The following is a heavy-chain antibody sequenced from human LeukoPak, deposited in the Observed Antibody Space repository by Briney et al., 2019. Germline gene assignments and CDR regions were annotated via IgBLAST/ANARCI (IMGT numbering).Heavy chain of an antibody. Sequence: GGSLRLSCAASGFAFSTFAINWVRQAPGKGLEWVSAISADGASTLYADSVNGQFTISRDNSKNTVYLQMNSLRAEDTAVYYCAAVTPGLGSGFTFDYWGQGTLVTVSS. CDR2: ISADGAST. CDR3: AAVTPGLGSGFTFDY. V-gene: IGHV3-23*01. D-gene: IGHD6-19*01. J-gene: IGHJ4*02. CDR1: GFAFSTFA.